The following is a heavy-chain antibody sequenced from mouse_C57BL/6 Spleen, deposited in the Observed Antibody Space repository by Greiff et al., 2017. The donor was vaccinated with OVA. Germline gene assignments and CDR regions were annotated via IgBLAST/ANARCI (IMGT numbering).Heavy chain of an antibody. V-gene: IGHV1-82*01. J-gene: IGHJ4*01. D-gene: IGHD3-3*01. CDR2: IYPGDGDT. CDR1: GYAFSSSW. Sequence: VQLQQSGPELVKPGASVKISCKASGYAFSSSWMNWVKQRPGKGLEWIGRIYPGDGDTNYNGKFKGKATLTADKSSSTAYMQRSSLTSEDSAVYFCARRGTSYAMDYWGQGTSVTVSS. CDR3: ARRGTSYAMDY.